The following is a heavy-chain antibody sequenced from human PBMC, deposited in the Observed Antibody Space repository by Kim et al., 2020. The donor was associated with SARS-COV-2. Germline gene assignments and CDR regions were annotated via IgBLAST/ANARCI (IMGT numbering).Heavy chain of an antibody. Sequence: GESLKISCAASGFTFSSYAMHWVRQAPGKGLEWVAVISYDGSNQYYADSVKGRFTISRDNSKTTLYLQMNSLRAEDTAVYYCASVGTGDTDESGDYWGQG. V-gene: IGHV3-30*04. CDR2: ISYDGSNQ. CDR3: ASVGTGDTDESGDY. D-gene: IGHD3-16*01. J-gene: IGHJ4*02. CDR1: GFTFSSYA.